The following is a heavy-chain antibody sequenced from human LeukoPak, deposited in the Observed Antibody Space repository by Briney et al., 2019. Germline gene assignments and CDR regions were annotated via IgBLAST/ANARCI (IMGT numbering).Heavy chain of an antibody. CDR1: GFTFSSYG. Sequence: GGSLRLSCAASGFTFSSYGMHWVRQAPGKGLEWVAFIRYDGSNKYYADSVKGRFTISRDDSKNTLYLQMNSLRAEDTAVYYCARGTQLYCSSTSCYGVRAPRIYYYYYYMDVWGKGTTVTVSS. CDR3: ARGTQLYCSSTSCYGVRAPRIYYYYYYMDV. D-gene: IGHD2-2*01. V-gene: IGHV3-30*02. J-gene: IGHJ6*03. CDR2: IRYDGSNK.